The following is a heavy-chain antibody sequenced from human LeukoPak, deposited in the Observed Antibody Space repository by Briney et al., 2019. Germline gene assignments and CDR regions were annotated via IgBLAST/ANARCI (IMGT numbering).Heavy chain of an antibody. V-gene: IGHV4-4*07. CDR2: IYTSGST. D-gene: IGHD3-10*01. Sequence: VKPSETLSLTCTVSGGSISSYYWSWIRQPAGKGLEWIGRIYTSGSTNYNPSLKSRVTMSVDTSKNQFSLKLSSVTAADTAVYYCARDLPPTVRGVTPDYYMDVWGKGTTVTVSS. J-gene: IGHJ6*03. CDR1: GGSISSYY. CDR3: ARDLPPTVRGVTPDYYMDV.